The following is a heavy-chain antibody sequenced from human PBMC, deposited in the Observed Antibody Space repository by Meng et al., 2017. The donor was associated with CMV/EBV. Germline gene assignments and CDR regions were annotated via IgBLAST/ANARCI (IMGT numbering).Heavy chain of an antibody. V-gene: IGHV1-2*02. CDR3: ASDSAVRYSSSWYPIRY. Sequence: ASVKVSCKASGYTFTGYYMHWVRQAPGQGLEWMGWINPNSGGTNYAQKFQGRVTMTRDTSISTAYMEPSRLRSDDTAVYYCASDSAVRYSSSWYPIRYWGQGTLVTVSS. J-gene: IGHJ4*02. CDR2: INPNSGGT. D-gene: IGHD6-13*01. CDR1: GYTFTGYY.